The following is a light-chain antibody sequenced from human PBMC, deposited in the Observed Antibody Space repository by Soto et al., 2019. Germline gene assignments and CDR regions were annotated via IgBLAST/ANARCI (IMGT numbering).Light chain of an antibody. CDR1: SSDVGVYNY. CDR2: EVS. Sequence: QSALKQPPSASGSPGQSVTISCTGTSSDVGVYNYVSWYQQHPAKAPKLMIYEVSKRPSGVPDRFSGSKSGNTASLTVSGLQAEDEADYYCSAYAGSNNRVFGTGTKLTVL. J-gene: IGLJ1*01. V-gene: IGLV2-8*01. CDR3: SAYAGSNNRV.